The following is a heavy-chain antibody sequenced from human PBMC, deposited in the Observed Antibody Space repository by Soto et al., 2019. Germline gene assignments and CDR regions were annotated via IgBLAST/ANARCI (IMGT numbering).Heavy chain of an antibody. J-gene: IGHJ3*02. V-gene: IGHV4-30-4*01. CDR3: ARGGCSGGSCHDAFDI. D-gene: IGHD2-15*01. CDR2: IYYSGST. CDR1: GGSISSGDYY. Sequence: QVQLQESGPGLVEPSQTLSLTCTVSGGSISSGDYYWSWIRQPPGKGLEWIGYIYYSGSTYYNPSLKSRVTISVDTSKNQFSLKLSSVTAADTAVYYCARGGCSGGSCHDAFDIWGQGTMVTVSS.